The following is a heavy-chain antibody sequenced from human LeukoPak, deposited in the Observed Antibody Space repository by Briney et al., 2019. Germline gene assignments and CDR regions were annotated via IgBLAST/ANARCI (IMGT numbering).Heavy chain of an antibody. Sequence: PGGSLRLSCAASGFIVNSNYMSRVRQAPGKGLECVSFIHSGGSTYYADSVKGRFTISSDNSKNTLYLQMNSLRAEDTAVYYCARDDYGGNSHYAFDIWGQGTMVTVSS. CDR2: IHSGGST. D-gene: IGHD4-23*01. V-gene: IGHV3-66*01. CDR3: ARDDYGGNSHYAFDI. CDR1: GFIVNSNY. J-gene: IGHJ3*02.